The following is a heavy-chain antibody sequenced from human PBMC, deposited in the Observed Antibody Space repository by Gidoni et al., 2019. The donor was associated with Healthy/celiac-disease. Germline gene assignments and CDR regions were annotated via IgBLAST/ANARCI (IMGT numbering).Heavy chain of an antibody. J-gene: IGHJ2*01. CDR1: GGTFSSYA. D-gene: IGHD7-27*01. V-gene: IGHV1-69*01. Sequence: QVQLVQSGAAVKKPGSSVKVSCQASGGTFSSYAISWVRQAPGQGLEWMGGIIPIFGTANYAQKCQGRVTITADESTSTAYMELSSLRSEDTAVYYCATALTGGTYWYFDLWGRGTLVTVSS. CDR2: IIPIFGTA. CDR3: ATALTGGTYWYFDL.